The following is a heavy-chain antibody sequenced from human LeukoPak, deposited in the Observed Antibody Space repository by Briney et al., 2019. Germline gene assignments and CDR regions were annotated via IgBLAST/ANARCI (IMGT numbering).Heavy chain of an antibody. V-gene: IGHV3-23*01. CDR3: ARDRQQLGNALDY. Sequence: PGGSLRLSCAASGFTFNPYDMRWVRQSPVKGLEWVSGRSGSGDRTYYTDSVKGRFIISRDNAKNSLYLQMNSLRAEDTAVYYCARDRQQLGNALDYWGQGTLVTVSS. CDR1: GFTFNPYD. CDR2: RSGSGDRT. J-gene: IGHJ4*02. D-gene: IGHD6-13*01.